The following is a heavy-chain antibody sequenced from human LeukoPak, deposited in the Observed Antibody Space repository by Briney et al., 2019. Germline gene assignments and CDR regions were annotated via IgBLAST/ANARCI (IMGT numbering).Heavy chain of an antibody. V-gene: IGHV3-30-3*01. J-gene: IGHJ4*02. CDR2: ISYDGSNK. Sequence: PGGSLRLSCAASGFTFSSYAMHWVRQAPGKGLEWVAVISYDGSNKYYADSVKGRFTISRDNSKNTLYLQMNSLRAEDTAVYYCARDTAMVQYFDYWGQGTLVTVSS. CDR1: GFTFSSYA. CDR3: ARDTAMVQYFDY. D-gene: IGHD5-18*01.